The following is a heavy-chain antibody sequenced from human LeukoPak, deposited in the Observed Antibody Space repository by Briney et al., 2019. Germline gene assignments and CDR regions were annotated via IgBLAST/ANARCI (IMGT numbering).Heavy chain of an antibody. CDR2: IIPIFGTA. V-gene: IGHV1-69*05. CDR1: GGTFSSYA. J-gene: IGHJ6*03. Sequence: SVKVSCMASGGTFSSYAISWVRQAPGQGPEWMGGIIPIFGTANYAQKFQGRVTITTDESTSTAYTELSSLRSEDTAVYYCARGPLYCSSTSCYSPGYYYYYMDVWGKGTTVTVSS. D-gene: IGHD2-2*01. CDR3: ARGPLYCSSTSCYSPGYYYYYMDV.